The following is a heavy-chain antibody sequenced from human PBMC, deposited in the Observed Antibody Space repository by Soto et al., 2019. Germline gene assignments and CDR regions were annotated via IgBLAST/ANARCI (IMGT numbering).Heavy chain of an antibody. CDR3: ARRVVAATGAYYFDY. CDR2: IYYSGST. D-gene: IGHD2-15*01. J-gene: IGHJ4*02. CDR1: GFTFSSYE. Sequence: VSLRLSCAASGFTFSSYEMNWVRQAAGKGLEWIGSIYYSGSTYYNPSLKSRVTISVDTSKNQFSLKLSSVTAADTAVYYCARRVVAATGAYYFDYWGQGTLVTVSS. V-gene: IGHV4-59*05.